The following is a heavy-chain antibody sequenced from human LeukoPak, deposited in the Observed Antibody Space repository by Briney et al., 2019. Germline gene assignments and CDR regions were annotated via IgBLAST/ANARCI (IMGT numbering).Heavy chain of an antibody. CDR2: ISYDGSNK. J-gene: IGHJ4*02. D-gene: IGHD2-15*01. CDR1: GFTFSSYA. V-gene: IGHV3-30-3*01. CDR3: ARDHGYCSGGSCPRGYYFDY. Sequence: GGSLRLSCAASGFTFSSYAMHCVRQAPGKGLEWVAVISYDGSNKYYADSVKGRFTISRDNSKNTLYLQMNSLRAEDTAVYYCARDHGYCSGGSCPRGYYFDYWGQGTLVTVSS.